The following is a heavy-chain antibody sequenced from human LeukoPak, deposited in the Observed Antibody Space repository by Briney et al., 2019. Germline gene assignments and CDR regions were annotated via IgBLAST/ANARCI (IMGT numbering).Heavy chain of an antibody. CDR2: ISGSGGST. CDR3: ATHGPFCGGDSFLFSLDY. CDR1: GFTFSSYA. D-gene: IGHD2-21*02. V-gene: IGHV3-23*01. J-gene: IGHJ4*02. Sequence: GGSLRLSCAASGFTFSSYAMSWVRQAPGKGLEWVSAISGSGGSTYYADSVKGRFTISRDNSKNTPYLQMNSLRAEDTAVYYCATHGPFCGGDSFLFSLDYGGQGPLVPVSS.